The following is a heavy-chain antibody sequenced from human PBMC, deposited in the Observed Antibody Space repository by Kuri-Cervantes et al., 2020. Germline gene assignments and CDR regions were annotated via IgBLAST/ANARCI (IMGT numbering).Heavy chain of an antibody. CDR2: ISYDGSNK. Sequence: GESLKISCAASGVTFSSYGMHWVRQAPGKGLEWVEVISYDGSNKYYADSVNGRFTISRDNSKNTLYLQMNSLRAEDTAVYYCARDRADIVVVTNAFDIWGQGTMVTVSS. CDR3: ARDRADIVVVTNAFDI. J-gene: IGHJ3*02. D-gene: IGHD2-2*01. CDR1: GVTFSSYG. V-gene: IGHV3-30*03.